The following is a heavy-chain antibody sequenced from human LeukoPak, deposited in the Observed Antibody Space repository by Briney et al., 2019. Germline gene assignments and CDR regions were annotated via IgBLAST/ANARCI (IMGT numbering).Heavy chain of an antibody. Sequence: PSETLSLTCTVSGGSISGYYWSWIRQPPGKGLEWIGEINHSGSTNYNPSLKSRVTISVDTSKNQFSLKLSSVTAADTAVYYCAREGIAAAGPSDAFDIWGQGTMVTVSS. J-gene: IGHJ3*02. D-gene: IGHD6-13*01. V-gene: IGHV4-34*01. CDR1: GGSISGYY. CDR2: INHSGST. CDR3: AREGIAAAGPSDAFDI.